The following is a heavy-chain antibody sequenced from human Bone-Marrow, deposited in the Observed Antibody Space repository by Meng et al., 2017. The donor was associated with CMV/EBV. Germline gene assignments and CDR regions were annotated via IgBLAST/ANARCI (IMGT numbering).Heavy chain of an antibody. CDR2: IYHSGST. CDR3: ARDPYCGGDCPYYFDY. CDR1: GGSISSSNW. Sequence: GGSISSSNWWSWVRQPPGKGLEWIGEIYHSGSTNYNPSLKSRVTMSVDKSKNQFSLKLSSVTAADTAVYYCARDPYCGGDCPYYFDYWGQGTLVTVSS. J-gene: IGHJ4*02. D-gene: IGHD2-21*02. V-gene: IGHV4-4*02.